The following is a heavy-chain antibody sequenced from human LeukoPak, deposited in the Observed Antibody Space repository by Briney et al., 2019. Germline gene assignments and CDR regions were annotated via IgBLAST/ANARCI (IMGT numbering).Heavy chain of an antibody. D-gene: IGHD4-23*01. CDR3: ARTYGGNCDY. CDR2: TYFMSKGYN. V-gene: IGHV6-1*01. Sequence: SQTLSLTCAIYGDTLSSNNAASNCIRKSPSGGFEWQGRTYFMSKGYNDYAASVKSRITVNPDTSKNRCSLQLSSVTPEDTAVYYCARTYGGNCDYWGQGTLVTVSS. CDR1: GDTLSSNNAA. J-gene: IGHJ4*02.